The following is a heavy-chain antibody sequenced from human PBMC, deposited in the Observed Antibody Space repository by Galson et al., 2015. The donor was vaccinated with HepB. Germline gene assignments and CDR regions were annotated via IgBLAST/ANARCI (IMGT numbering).Heavy chain of an antibody. CDR1: GDSVSSNRAA. CDR3: ARGHYFDSSGAYYFDY. J-gene: IGHJ4*02. D-gene: IGHD3-22*01. CDR2: TYYRSKWGN. V-gene: IGHV6-1*01. Sequence: CAISGDSVSSNRAAWNWFRQSPSRGLEWRGRTYYRSKWGNDYAVSVRSRVTVNPDTSKNQFSLQLNSVTPEDTAVYYCARGHYFDSSGAYYFDYWGQGTLVTVSS.